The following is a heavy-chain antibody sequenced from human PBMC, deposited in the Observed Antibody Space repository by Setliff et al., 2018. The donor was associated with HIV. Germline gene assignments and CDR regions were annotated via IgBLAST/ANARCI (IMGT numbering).Heavy chain of an antibody. D-gene: IGHD3-3*01. CDR2: ISGSGGST. V-gene: IGHV3-23*01. CDR1: GFTFSSYA. Sequence: PSETLSLTCTVSGFTFSSYAMSWVRQAPGKGLEWVSAISGSGGSTYYADSVKGRFTISRDNSKNTLYLQMNSLRAEDTAVYYCAKPYYDFWSGLYARDYYYYGMDVWGQGTTVTVSS. J-gene: IGHJ6*02. CDR3: AKPYYDFWSGLYARDYYYYGMDV.